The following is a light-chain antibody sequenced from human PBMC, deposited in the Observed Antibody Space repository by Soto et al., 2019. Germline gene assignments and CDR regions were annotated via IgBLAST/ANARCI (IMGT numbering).Light chain of an antibody. Sequence: EIVLTQSPATLSLSPVERATLSWGASQSVSSSYLAWYQQKPGLAPRLLIYDASSRATGIPDRFSGSGSGTDFTLTISRLEPEDFAVYYCQQYGSSPITFGQGTRLEIK. CDR2: DAS. V-gene: IGKV3D-20*01. CDR3: QQYGSSPIT. J-gene: IGKJ5*01. CDR1: QSVSSSY.